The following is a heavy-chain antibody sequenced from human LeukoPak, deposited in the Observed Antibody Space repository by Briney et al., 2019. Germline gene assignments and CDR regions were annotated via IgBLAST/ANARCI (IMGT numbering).Heavy chain of an antibody. D-gene: IGHD3-3*01. Sequence: ASVNVSCKASGYTFTGYYMHWVRQAPGQGLEWMGRINPNSGGTNYAQKFQGRVTMTRDTSISTAYMELSRPRSDDTAVYYCARGGYDFVYYHYGMDVWGQGTTVTVSS. J-gene: IGHJ6*02. CDR2: INPNSGGT. CDR1: GYTFTGYY. V-gene: IGHV1-2*06. CDR3: ARGGYDFVYYHYGMDV.